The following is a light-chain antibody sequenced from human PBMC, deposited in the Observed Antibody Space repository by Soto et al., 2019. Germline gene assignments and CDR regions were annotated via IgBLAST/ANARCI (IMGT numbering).Light chain of an antibody. J-gene: IGLJ2*01. CDR1: SSDVGGYNY. Sequence: QSALTQPASVSGSPGQSITISCTGTSSDVGGYNYVYWYQQHPGKAPKLLIYEVSNRPSGVSNRFSGSKSGNTASLTISGLQAEDEADYYCSSYTSSSTLPVVFGGGTKLTVL. CDR2: EVS. CDR3: SSYTSSSTLPVV. V-gene: IGLV2-14*01.